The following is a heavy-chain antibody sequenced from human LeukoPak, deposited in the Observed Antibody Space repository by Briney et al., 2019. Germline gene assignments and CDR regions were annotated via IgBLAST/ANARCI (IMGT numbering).Heavy chain of an antibody. CDR1: GFTLSYAW. CDR2: IRSKPDGGTT. Sequence: PGGSLRLSCAASGFTLSYAWMSWVRQAPGKGLEWVGRIRSKPDGGTTDYPAPVKGRFTVSVDDSKNTLYLQMNGLRIEDTAVYYCITDWVWSGYYILGDYWGQGTLVTVSS. D-gene: IGHD3-3*01. J-gene: IGHJ4*02. CDR3: ITDWVWSGYYILGDY. V-gene: IGHV3-15*01.